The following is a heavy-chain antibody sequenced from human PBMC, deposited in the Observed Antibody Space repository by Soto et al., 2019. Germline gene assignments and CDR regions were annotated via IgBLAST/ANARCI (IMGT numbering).Heavy chain of an antibody. CDR2: TYYRSKWYN. CDR1: GDSVSSNSAG. CDR3: ARGESISVAWFDY. Sequence: SQTLSLTCAISGDSVSSNSAGWNWIIHSPSRFLEWLGRTYYRSKWYNDYAVSVKSRITINPDTSKNQFSLQLNSVTPEDTAVYYCARGESISVAWFDYWGQGALVTVSS. V-gene: IGHV6-1*01. J-gene: IGHJ4*02. D-gene: IGHD6-19*01.